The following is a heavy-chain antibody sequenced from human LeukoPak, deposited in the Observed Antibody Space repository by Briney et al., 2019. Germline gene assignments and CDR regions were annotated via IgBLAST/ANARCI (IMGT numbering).Heavy chain of an antibody. Sequence: PSETLSPTCAVSGGSISSNNWWSWVRQPPGKGLEWIGEIYNSGSTNYNPSLKSRVTISVDKSKNQFSLRLSSVTAADTAVYYCARSGNSWYFDLWGRGTLVTVSS. CDR3: ARSGNSWYFDL. CDR1: GGSISSNNW. J-gene: IGHJ2*01. CDR2: IYNSGST. V-gene: IGHV4-4*02. D-gene: IGHD4-23*01.